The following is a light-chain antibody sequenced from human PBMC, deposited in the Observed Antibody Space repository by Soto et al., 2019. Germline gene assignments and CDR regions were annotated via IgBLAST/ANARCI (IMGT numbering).Light chain of an antibody. V-gene: IGLV1-40*01. CDR2: GSR. CDR3: QSYDSSLSAHYA. J-gene: IGLJ1*01. Sequence: QSVLTQPPSVSGAPGQRVTISCTGSSSNIGAGHDVHWYQQLPGSAPKLLIYGSRNRPSGVPDRFSGSRSGTSASLAITGLQAEDEADYYCQSYDSSLSAHYAFGTGTKVTV. CDR1: SSNIGAGHD.